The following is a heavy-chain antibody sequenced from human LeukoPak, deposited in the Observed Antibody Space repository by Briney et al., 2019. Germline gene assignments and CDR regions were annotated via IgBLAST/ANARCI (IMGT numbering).Heavy chain of an antibody. CDR1: GFTFSSYG. J-gene: IGHJ4*02. D-gene: IGHD2-15*01. CDR2: ISYDGSNK. V-gene: IGHV3-30*18. Sequence: GRSLRLSCAASGFTFSSYGMHWARQAPGKGLEWVAVISYDGSNKYYADSVKGRFTISRDNSKNTLYLQMNSLRAEDTAAYYCAKGGVAAIFDYWGQGTLVTVSS. CDR3: AKGGVAAIFDY.